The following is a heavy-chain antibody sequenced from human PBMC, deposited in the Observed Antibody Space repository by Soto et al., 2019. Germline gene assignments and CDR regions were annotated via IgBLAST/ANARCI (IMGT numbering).Heavy chain of an antibody. CDR1: GGSVCGYY. J-gene: IGHJ6*03. Sequence: SETLSLSCAVCGGSVCGYYWSWIRQHPGKGLEWIGEINHSGSTNYNPSLKSRVTISVDTSKNQFSLKLSSVTAADTAVYYCARGPLDCSSTSCYTEYYYYYYMDVWGKGTTVTVSS. D-gene: IGHD2-2*02. CDR2: INHSGST. V-gene: IGHV4-34*01. CDR3: ARGPLDCSSTSCYTEYYYYYYMDV.